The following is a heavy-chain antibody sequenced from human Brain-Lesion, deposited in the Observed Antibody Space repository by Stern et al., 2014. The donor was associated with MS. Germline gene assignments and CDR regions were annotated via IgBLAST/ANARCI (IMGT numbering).Heavy chain of an antibody. J-gene: IGHJ5*02. D-gene: IGHD2-15*01. V-gene: IGHV4-39*01. CDR1: GGSVSSTSYA. Sequence: VQLVESGPGLVKPSETLSLTCTVAGGSVSSTSYAWAWIRQPPGKGLEWIGAIYYSGNTYYSPSLKSRLTISPDTSKNQFSLQRRSVTAADTAVYYCAGEEDIRYCSGGSCTGNWFDPWGQGTLVTVSS. CDR2: IYYSGNT. CDR3: AGEEDIRYCSGGSCTGNWFDP.